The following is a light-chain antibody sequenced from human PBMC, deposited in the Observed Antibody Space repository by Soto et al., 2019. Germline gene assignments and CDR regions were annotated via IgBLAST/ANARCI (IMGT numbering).Light chain of an antibody. Sequence: EIVLTQSPGTLSLSPGEIATLSCRASQSVSSSYLAWYQQKPGQAPRLLIYGASSRATGIPDRFSGSGSGTDFTLTISRLETEDFAVYYCQQYGSSPPYTVGQGTKLEI. V-gene: IGKV3-20*01. CDR1: QSVSSSY. CDR3: QQYGSSPPYT. CDR2: GAS. J-gene: IGKJ2*01.